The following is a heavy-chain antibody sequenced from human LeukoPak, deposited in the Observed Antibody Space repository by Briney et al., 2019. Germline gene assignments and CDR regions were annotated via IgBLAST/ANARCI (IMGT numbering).Heavy chain of an antibody. J-gene: IGHJ4*02. V-gene: IGHV1-69*06. Sequence: SVKVSCKASGGTFSGYAISWVRQAPGQGLEWMGGIIPIFGTANYAQKFQGRVTITADKSTSTAYMELSSLRSEDTAVYYCARGPNSGYDLLPDYWGQGTLVTVSS. D-gene: IGHD5-12*01. CDR3: ARGPNSGYDLLPDY. CDR2: IIPIFGTA. CDR1: GGTFSGYA.